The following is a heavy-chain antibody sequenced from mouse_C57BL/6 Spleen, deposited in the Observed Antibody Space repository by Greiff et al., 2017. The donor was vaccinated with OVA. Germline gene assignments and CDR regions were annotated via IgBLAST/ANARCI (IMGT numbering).Heavy chain of an antibody. D-gene: IGHD1-1*01. V-gene: IGHV1-54*01. Sequence: QVQLQQSGAELVRPGTSVKVSCKASGYAFTNYLIEWVKQRPGQGLEWIGVINPGSGGTNYNEKFKGKATLTADKSSSTAYMQLSSLTSEDSAVYFCARSFSTTVVGWYFDVWGTGTTVTVSS. J-gene: IGHJ1*03. CDR1: GYAFTNYL. CDR2: INPGSGGT. CDR3: ARSFSTTVVGWYFDV.